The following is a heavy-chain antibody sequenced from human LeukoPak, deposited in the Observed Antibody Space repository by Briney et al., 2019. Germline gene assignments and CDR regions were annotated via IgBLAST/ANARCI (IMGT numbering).Heavy chain of an antibody. CDR1: GFTSSSYW. CDR3: TSGSYYNDY. CDR2: IKSDGSGI. V-gene: IGHV3-74*01. Sequence: GGSLRLSCTASGFTSSSYWMHWIRQAPGKGLVWVSHIKSDGSGINYADSVKSRFTISRDNAKNTLYLQMNSLRAEDTAVYYCTSGSYYNDYWGQGTLVTVSS. J-gene: IGHJ4*02. D-gene: IGHD3-10*01.